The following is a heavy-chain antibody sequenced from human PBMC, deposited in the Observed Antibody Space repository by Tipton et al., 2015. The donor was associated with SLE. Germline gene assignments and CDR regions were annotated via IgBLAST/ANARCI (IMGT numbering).Heavy chain of an antibody. CDR1: EFTFSNYW. J-gene: IGHJ4*02. Sequence: SLRLSFAASEFTFSNYWMSWVRQAPGKGLEWVANIKPDGSEKYYVDSVKGRFTISRDNAKNSLYLQMNSLRAEDTAVYYCARNYDRFTGYPFADNFDSWGQGTLVTVSS. CDR2: IKPDGSEK. D-gene: IGHD3-9*01. CDR3: ARNYDRFTGYPFADNFDS. V-gene: IGHV3-7*01.